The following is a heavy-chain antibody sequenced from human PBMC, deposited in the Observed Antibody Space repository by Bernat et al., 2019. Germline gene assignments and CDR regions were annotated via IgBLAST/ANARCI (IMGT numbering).Heavy chain of an antibody. CDR3: ARMAGGFLAGSGDY. J-gene: IGHJ4*02. D-gene: IGHD3-3*01. CDR1: GYTLTGHH. Sequence: QVQPVQSGAEVKKPGGSVKVSCKASGYTLTGHHIHWVRQAPGQGLEWMGRINPNSGGTNYAQKFQGRVTMTRDTSISTAYMELSRLRSDETAVYYCARMAGGFLAGSGDYWGQGTLVTVSS. CDR2: INPNSGGT. V-gene: IGHV1-2*06.